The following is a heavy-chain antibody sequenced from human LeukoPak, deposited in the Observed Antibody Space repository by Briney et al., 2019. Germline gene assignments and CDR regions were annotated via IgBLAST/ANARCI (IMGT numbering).Heavy chain of an antibody. Sequence: GESLRISFQGSGYSFTSYWISWVRQMPGKGLEWMGRIDPSDSYTNYSPSFQGHVTISADKSISTAYLQWSSLKASDTAMYYCASTHFSGYCSGGSCYSWSYWGQGTLVTVSS. CDR3: ASTHFSGYCSGGSCYSWSY. CDR1: GYSFTSYW. J-gene: IGHJ4*02. V-gene: IGHV5-10-1*01. D-gene: IGHD2-15*01. CDR2: IDPSDSYT.